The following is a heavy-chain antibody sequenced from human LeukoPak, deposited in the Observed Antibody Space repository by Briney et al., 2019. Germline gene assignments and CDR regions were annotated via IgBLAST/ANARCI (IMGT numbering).Heavy chain of an antibody. CDR1: GYTFTGYY. Sequence: ASVKVSCKASGYTFTGYYMHWVRQAPGQGLEWMGWINPNSGGTNYAQKFQGRVTMTRDTPITTAYMELSRLSSDDTAVYYCARHPGKVTNDWYFDLWGRGTLVTVSS. J-gene: IGHJ2*01. CDR3: ARHPGKVTNDWYFDL. CDR2: INPNSGGT. V-gene: IGHV1-2*02. D-gene: IGHD4-23*01.